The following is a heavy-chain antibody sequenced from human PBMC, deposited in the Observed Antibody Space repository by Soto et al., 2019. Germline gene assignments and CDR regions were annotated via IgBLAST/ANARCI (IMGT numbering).Heavy chain of an antibody. J-gene: IGHJ4*02. CDR3: ARVRDDSSGYHFDY. CDR2: ISAYNGNT. V-gene: IGHV1-18*01. Sequence: ASVKVSCRTSGYTFTSYGISWVRQAPGQGLEWMGWISAYNGNTNYAQKLQGRVTMTTDTSTSTAYMELRSLRSDDTAVYYCARVRDDSSGYHFDYWGQRTLVTGLL. CDR1: GYTFTSYG. D-gene: IGHD3-22*01.